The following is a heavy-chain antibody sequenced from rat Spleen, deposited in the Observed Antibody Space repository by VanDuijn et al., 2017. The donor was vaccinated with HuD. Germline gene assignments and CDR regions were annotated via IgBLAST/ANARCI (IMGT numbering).Heavy chain of an antibody. CDR2: INFDGHTT. D-gene: IGHD1-11*01. CDR1: GFTFSDYA. J-gene: IGHJ2*01. Sequence: EVQLVESGGGLVQPGRSLKLSCAASGFTFSDYAMAWVRQAPGKGLEWVSSINFDGHTTYYRDSVKGRFTISRDIAKSTLYLQMDSLGSEDTATYYCARRHYGYTDYFDYWGQGVMVTVSS. CDR3: ARRHYGYTDYFDY. V-gene: IGHV5-17*01.